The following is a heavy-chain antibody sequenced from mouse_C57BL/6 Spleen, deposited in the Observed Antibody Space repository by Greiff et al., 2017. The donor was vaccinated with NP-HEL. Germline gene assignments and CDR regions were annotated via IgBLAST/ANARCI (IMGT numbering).Heavy chain of an antibody. CDR3: ARRGTHYYAMDY. Sequence: EVQLVESGGDLVKPGGSLKLSCAASGFTFSSYGMSWVRQTPDKRLEWVATISSGGSYTYYPDSVKGRFTISRDNAKNTLYLQMSSLKSEDTAMYYCARRGTHYYAMDYWGQGTSVTVSS. CDR2: ISSGGSYT. CDR1: GFTFSSYG. J-gene: IGHJ4*01. V-gene: IGHV5-6*01.